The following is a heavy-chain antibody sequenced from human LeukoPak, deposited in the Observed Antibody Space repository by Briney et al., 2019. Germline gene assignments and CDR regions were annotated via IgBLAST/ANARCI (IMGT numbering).Heavy chain of an antibody. CDR3: AREQSSSWATQPCY. Sequence: GGSLRLSCAASGFTFSSYSMNWVREARGKGGEGGSYISSSSSYIYYADSVKGRFTISRDNAKNSLYLQMNSLRAEDTAVYYCAREQSSSWATQPCYWGQGTLVTVSS. D-gene: IGHD6-13*01. J-gene: IGHJ4*02. CDR1: GFTFSSYS. V-gene: IGHV3-21*01. CDR2: ISSSSSYI.